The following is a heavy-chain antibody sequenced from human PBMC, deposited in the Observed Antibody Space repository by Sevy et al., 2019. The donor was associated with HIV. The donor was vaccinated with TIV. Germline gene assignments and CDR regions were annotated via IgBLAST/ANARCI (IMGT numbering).Heavy chain of an antibody. J-gene: IGHJ4*02. CDR2: ISSSGSTI. D-gene: IGHD3-22*01. CDR3: ARDITYDSSGYLV. CDR1: GFTFSDYY. Sequence: GGSLRLSCAASGFTFSDYYMSWIRQAPGKGLEWVSYISSSGSTIYYADSVKGRFTISRDNAKNSLYLQMNSLRVEDTAVYYCARDITYDSSGYLVWGQGTLVTVSS. V-gene: IGHV3-11*01.